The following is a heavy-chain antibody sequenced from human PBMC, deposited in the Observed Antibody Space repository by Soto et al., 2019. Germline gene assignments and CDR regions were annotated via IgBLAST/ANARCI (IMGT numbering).Heavy chain of an antibody. J-gene: IGHJ4*02. V-gene: IGHV1-3*01. D-gene: IGHD6-13*01. CDR1: GYSFISYN. CDR3: ARGFGSSWFDY. Sequence: VASVKVSCKASGYSFISYNIHWVRQAPGQRLEWMAWITPGNGNRKYSQKFQGRVTITRDTSASTAYMELSSLTSEDTAVYFCARGFGSSWFDYWGQGTPVTVSS. CDR2: ITPGNGNR.